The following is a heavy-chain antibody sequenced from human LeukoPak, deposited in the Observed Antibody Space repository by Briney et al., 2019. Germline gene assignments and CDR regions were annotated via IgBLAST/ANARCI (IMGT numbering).Heavy chain of an antibody. D-gene: IGHD2-8*01. CDR1: GYTFTSYD. J-gene: IGHJ6*03. CDR3: ARGPRGVGYCTNGVCYRSYYYYMDV. Sequence: GASVKVSCKASGYTFTSYDISWVRQAPGQGLEWMGGIIPIFGTANYAQKFQGRVTITTDESTSTAYMELSSLRSEDTAVYYCARGPRGVGYCTNGVCYRSYYYYMDVWGKGTTVTVSS. CDR2: IIPIFGTA. V-gene: IGHV1-69*05.